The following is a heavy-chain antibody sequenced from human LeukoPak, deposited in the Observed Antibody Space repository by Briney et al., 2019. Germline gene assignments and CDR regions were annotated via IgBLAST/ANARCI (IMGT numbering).Heavy chain of an antibody. V-gene: IGHV1-18*01. CDR3: ARDTVPRSSGYYYGGDY. J-gene: IGHJ4*02. CDR2: ISAYNGNT. D-gene: IGHD3-22*01. CDR1: GYTFTSYG. Sequence: ASVKVSCKASGYTFTSYGISWVRQAPGQGLEWMGWISAYNGNTNYAQKLQGRVTMTTDTSTSTAYMELRSLRSDDTAVYYCARDTVPRSSGYYYGGDYWGQGTLVTVSS.